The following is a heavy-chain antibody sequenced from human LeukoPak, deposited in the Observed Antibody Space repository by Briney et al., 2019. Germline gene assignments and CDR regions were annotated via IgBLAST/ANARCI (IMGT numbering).Heavy chain of an antibody. V-gene: IGHV4-39*01. CDR1: AGSISSSNYY. Sequence: SETLSLTCTVSAGSISSSNYYWGWLRQPPGKRLEWIGSIYYSGNTYYNPSLKSRVTISVDTSKNQFSLKLSSVTAADTAVYYCARVDIAVVPSTTFDYWGQGTLVTVSS. D-gene: IGHD2-2*01. CDR2: IYYSGNT. CDR3: ARVDIAVVPSTTFDY. J-gene: IGHJ4*02.